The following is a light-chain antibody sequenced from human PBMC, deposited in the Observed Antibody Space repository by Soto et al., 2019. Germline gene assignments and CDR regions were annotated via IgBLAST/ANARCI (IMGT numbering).Light chain of an antibody. V-gene: IGKV3-11*01. CDR1: QSVSSY. CDR2: DAS. Sequence: EIVLTQSPGTLSLSPGERATLSCRASQSVSSYFAWYQQKPGQAPRLLIYDASKRATGIPARFSGSGSGTDFTLTISSLQPEDFATYYCQQLNRYPYTFGQGTKVEIK. CDR3: QQLNRYPYT. J-gene: IGKJ2*01.